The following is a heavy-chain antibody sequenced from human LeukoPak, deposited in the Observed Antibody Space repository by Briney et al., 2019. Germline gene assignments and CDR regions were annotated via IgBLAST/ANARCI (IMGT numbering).Heavy chain of an antibody. V-gene: IGHV1-46*01. CDR3: ARVSGYCSGGSCYGLPSHGMDV. D-gene: IGHD2-15*01. J-gene: IGHJ6*02. Sequence: ASVKVSCKASGYTFTSYYMHWVRQAPGQGLEWMGIINPSGGSTSYAQKFQGRVTMIRDTSTSTVYMELSSLRSEDTAVYYCARVSGYCSGGSCYGLPSHGMDVWGQGTTVTVSS. CDR2: INPSGGST. CDR1: GYTFTSYY.